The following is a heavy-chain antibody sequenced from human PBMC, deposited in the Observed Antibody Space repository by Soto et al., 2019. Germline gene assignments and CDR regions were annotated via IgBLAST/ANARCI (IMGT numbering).Heavy chain of an antibody. CDR3: ARGRVGATNWNWFGP. Sequence: SETLSLTCAVYGGSFSDYYWSWIRQPPGKGLEWIGEINHSGSSNYNPSLESRVIISADRSKNEFSLKLNSVTAADTAVYYCARGRVGATNWNWFGPWGQGTLVTVSS. CDR2: INHSGSS. V-gene: IGHV4-34*01. CDR1: GGSFSDYY. D-gene: IGHD1-26*01. J-gene: IGHJ5*02.